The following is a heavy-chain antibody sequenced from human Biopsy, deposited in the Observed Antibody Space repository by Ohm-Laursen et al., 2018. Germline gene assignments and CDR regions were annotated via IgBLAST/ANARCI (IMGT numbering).Heavy chain of an antibody. CDR2: ISETSSHI. J-gene: IGHJ6*02. CDR1: GFSVSSYD. D-gene: IGHD6-6*01. V-gene: IGHV3-21*01. CDR3: PRGSSRRARKGGMDV. Sequence: SLRLSCAASGFSVSSYDMNWVRQAPGKGLEWISYISETSSHIYDADSVRGRFTVARSIAKNSLYLQLTSLRVEDTAVYYCPRGSSRRARKGGMDVWGQGTTVTVSS.